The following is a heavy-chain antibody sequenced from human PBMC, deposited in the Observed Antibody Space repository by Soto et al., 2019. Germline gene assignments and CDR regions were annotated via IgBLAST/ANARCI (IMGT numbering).Heavy chain of an antibody. CDR1: GDTFSFYT. V-gene: IGHV1-69*02. J-gene: IGHJ4*02. D-gene: IGHD3-10*01. CDR2: INPILSMS. CDR3: ATSYGSVYRAFDS. Sequence: QVQLVQSGAEVKKPGSSVKVSCKASGDTFSFYTINWVRQAPGLGLEWVGRINPILSMSNYAQKFQGRVTMTAAKSTNTAYMELRSLRSADTAMYFCATSYGSVYRAFDSWGQGALVTVSS.